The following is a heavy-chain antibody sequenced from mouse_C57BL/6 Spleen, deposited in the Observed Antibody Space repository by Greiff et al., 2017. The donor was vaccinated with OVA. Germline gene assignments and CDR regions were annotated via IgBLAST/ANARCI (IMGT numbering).Heavy chain of an antibody. CDR3: ARSGWLLRDYAMDY. Sequence: QVQLKESGTELVKPGASVKLSCKASGYTFTSSWMHWVKQRPGQGLEWIGNINPSNGGTNYNEKFKSKATLTVDKSSSTAYMQLSSLTSEDSAVYYCARSGWLLRDYAMDYWGQGTSVTVSS. D-gene: IGHD2-3*01. V-gene: IGHV1-53*01. J-gene: IGHJ4*01. CDR2: INPSNGGT. CDR1: GYTFTSSW.